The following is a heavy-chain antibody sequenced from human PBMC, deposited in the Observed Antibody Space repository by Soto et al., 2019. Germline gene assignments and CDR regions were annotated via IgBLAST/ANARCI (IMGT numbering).Heavy chain of an antibody. V-gene: IGHV1-18*01. J-gene: IGHJ5*02. CDR2: ISAYNGNT. D-gene: IGHD3-3*01. Sequence: EASVKVSCKASGYTFTSYGISWVRQAPGQGLEWMGWISAYNGNTNYAQKLQGRVTMTTDTSTSTAYMELRSLRSDDTAVYYCARVGPSYYDFSTAYPTQDKWFDPWGQGTLVTVSS. CDR1: GYTFTSYG. CDR3: ARVGPSYYDFSTAYPTQDKWFDP.